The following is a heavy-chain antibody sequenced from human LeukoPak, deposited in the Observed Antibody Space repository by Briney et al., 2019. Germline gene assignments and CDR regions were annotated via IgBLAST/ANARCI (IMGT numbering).Heavy chain of an antibody. CDR1: GYTFTNSG. CDR3: ARAGDRLYSDF. J-gene: IGHJ4*01. D-gene: IGHD3-10*02. CDR2: ISGYNGNT. Sequence: GASVKVSCKTSGYTFTNSGINWVRQAPGQGLEWMGWISGYNGNTNYAQKLQGRVTMTTDTSTDTAYMELRSLRSDDTAVYYCARAGDRLYSDFWGHGAMVTVSS. V-gene: IGHV1-18*01.